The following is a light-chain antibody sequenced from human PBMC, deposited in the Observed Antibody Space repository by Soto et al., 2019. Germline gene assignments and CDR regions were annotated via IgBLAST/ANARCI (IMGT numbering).Light chain of an antibody. V-gene: IGLV1-51*01. CDR3: GTWDSSLSAV. Sequence: QSVLTQPPSVSAAPGQKVTISCSGSSSNIGNNYVSWYQQLPGTAPKLLIYDNNKRPSGIPDRFSGSKSGTSATLDITGLQTGDEADYYCGTWDSSLSAVFGTGTKLTVL. J-gene: IGLJ1*01. CDR1: SSNIGNNY. CDR2: DNN.